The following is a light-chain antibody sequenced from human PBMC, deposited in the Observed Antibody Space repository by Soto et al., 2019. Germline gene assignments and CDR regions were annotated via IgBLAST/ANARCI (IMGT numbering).Light chain of an antibody. CDR3: RSYAGSIDEV. J-gene: IGLJ1*01. V-gene: IGLV2-8*01. CDR1: NSDIGVYNY. CDR2: EVT. Sequence: QSALSQPPSASGAPGQSVTITCTGTNSDIGVYNYVYWYQQPPGKAPKLLIYEVTKRPSGIPDRFSGSKSGTSASLAVSGLQAEDEADYYCRSYAGSIDEVFGAGTKLTVL.